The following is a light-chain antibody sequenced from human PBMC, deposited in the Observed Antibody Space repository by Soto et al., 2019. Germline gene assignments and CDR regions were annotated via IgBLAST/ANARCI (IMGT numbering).Light chain of an antibody. CDR2: DVS. J-gene: IGLJ2*01. Sequence: QSVLTQPRSVSGSPGQSVTISCTGPSSDVGGYNFVSWYQQYPGKVPKLIIYDVSQRPSGVPDRFSASKSDNTASLTISGLQAEDEADYYCCSYAGSSTLLGGGTKLTVL. CDR1: SSDVGGYNF. CDR3: CSYAGSSTL. V-gene: IGLV2-11*01.